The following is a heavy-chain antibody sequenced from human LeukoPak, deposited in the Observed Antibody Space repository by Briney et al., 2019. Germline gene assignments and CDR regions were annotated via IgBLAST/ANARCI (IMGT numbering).Heavy chain of an antibody. CDR1: GFTVISHY. CDR3: ARGSERWLQPFDY. J-gene: IGHJ4*02. Sequence: GGSLRLSCAASGFTVISHYMNWVRQAPGKGLEWVSVIHSGGNTYYADSVKGRFTISRDNSKSTLYLQMNSLRAEDTAVYYCARGSERWLQPFDYWGQGTLVTASS. V-gene: IGHV3-53*01. CDR2: IHSGGNT. D-gene: IGHD5-24*01.